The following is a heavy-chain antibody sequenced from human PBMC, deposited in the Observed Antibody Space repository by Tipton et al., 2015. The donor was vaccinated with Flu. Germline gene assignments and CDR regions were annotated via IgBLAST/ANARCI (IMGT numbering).Heavy chain of an antibody. CDR3: ARENGRAECDFFDV. CDR2: INSDGSRT. Sequence: SLRLSCAASGFTFSTYWMHWVRQAPGKGLVWVSRINSDGSRTDYADSVKGRFTISRDNAENTLYLQMKSLRAEDSAEYYCARENGRAECDFFDVWGQGTMVTVSS. D-gene: IGHD3-3*01. J-gene: IGHJ3*01. V-gene: IGHV3-74*01. CDR1: GFTFSTYW.